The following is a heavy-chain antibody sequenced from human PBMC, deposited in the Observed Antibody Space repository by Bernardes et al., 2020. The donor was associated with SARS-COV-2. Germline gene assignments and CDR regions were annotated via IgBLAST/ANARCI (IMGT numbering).Heavy chain of an antibody. J-gene: IGHJ6*02. CDR2: ISGSGGST. D-gene: IGHD3-3*01. Sequence: GSLRLSCAASGFTFSSYAMSWVRQAPGKGLEWVSAISGSGGSTYYADSVKGRFTISRDNSKNTLYLQMNSLRAEDTAVYYCAKDLVFGVVISDTYYYGMDVWGQGTTVTVSS. CDR1: GFTFSSYA. CDR3: AKDLVFGVVISDTYYYGMDV. V-gene: IGHV3-23*01.